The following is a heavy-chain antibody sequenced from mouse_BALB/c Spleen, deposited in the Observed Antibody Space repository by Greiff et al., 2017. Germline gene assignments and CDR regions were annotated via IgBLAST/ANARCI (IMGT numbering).Heavy chain of an antibody. CDR3: ARSSYYGNYDAMDY. V-gene: IGHV5-17*02. J-gene: IGHJ4*01. D-gene: IGHD2-10*01. Sequence: EVHLVESGGGLVQPGGSRKLSCAASGFTFSSFGMHWVRQAPEKGLEWVAYISSGSSTIYYADTVKGRFTISRDNPKNTLFLQMTSLRSEDTAMYYCARSSYYGNYDAMDYWGQGTSVTVSS. CDR2: ISSGSSTI. CDR1: GFTFSSFG.